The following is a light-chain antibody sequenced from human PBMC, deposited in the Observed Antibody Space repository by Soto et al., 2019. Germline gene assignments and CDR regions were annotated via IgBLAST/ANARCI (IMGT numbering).Light chain of an antibody. CDR1: QSVSSSS. CDR3: QQYGSSVGT. V-gene: IGKV3-20*01. J-gene: IGKJ1*01. CDR2: GAS. Sequence: EIVLTQSPGTLSLSPGERATLSCRASQSVSSSSLAWYQQKPGQAPRLLIYGASIRATGIPDRFSGSGSGTDFTLTISRLEPEEFAVYYCQQYGSSVGTFGQGTKVEIK.